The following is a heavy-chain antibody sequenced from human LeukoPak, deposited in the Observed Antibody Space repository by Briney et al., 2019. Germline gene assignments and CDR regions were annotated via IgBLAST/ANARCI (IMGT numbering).Heavy chain of an antibody. CDR3: ASEQRGYSLYFDY. CDR1: GGTFSSYA. V-gene: IGHV1-69*13. Sequence: ASVKVSCKASGGTFSSYAISWVRQAPGQGLEWMGGIIPIFGTANYAQKFQGRVTITAGESTSTAYMELSSLRSEDTAVYYCASEQRGYSLYFDYWGQGTLVTVSS. J-gene: IGHJ4*02. D-gene: IGHD5-18*01. CDR2: IIPIFGTA.